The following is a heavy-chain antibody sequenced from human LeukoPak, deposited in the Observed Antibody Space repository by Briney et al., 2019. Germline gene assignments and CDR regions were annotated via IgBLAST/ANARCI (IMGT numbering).Heavy chain of an antibody. CDR2: FDPEDGET. J-gene: IGHJ5*02. V-gene: IGHV1-24*01. Sequence: ASVKVSCKVSGYTLTELSMHWVRQAPGKGLEWMGGFDPEDGETIYAQKFQGRVTITADKSTSTAYMELSSLRSEDTAVYYCARGGDYYDSRDDPWGQGTLVTVSS. CDR1: GYTLTELS. CDR3: ARGGDYYDSRDDP. D-gene: IGHD3-22*01.